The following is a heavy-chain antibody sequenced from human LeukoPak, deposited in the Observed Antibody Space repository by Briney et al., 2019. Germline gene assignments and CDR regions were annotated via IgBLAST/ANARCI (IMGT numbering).Heavy chain of an antibody. J-gene: IGHJ4*02. Sequence: PGGSLRLSCAASGFTFDDYAMHWVRQAPGKGLEWVSGISWNSGSIGYADSVKGRFTISRDNAKNSLYLQMNSLRAEDTALYYCAKDGGYSGYVVYYFDYWGQGTLVTVSS. CDR3: AKDGGYSGYVVYYFDY. CDR2: ISWNSGSI. CDR1: GFTFDDYA. D-gene: IGHD5-12*01. V-gene: IGHV3-9*01.